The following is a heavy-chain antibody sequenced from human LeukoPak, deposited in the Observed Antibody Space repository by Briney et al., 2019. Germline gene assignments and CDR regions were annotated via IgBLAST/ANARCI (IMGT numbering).Heavy chain of an antibody. Sequence: ASVKVSCKASGYTFTSYYMHWVRQAPGQGLEWMGIINPSGGSTSYAQKFQGRVTVTRDTSTSTVYMELSSLRSEDTAVYYCARDMLVPAAPQINWLDPWGQGTLVTVSS. CDR2: INPSGGST. V-gene: IGHV1-46*01. J-gene: IGHJ5*02. D-gene: IGHD2-2*01. CDR1: GYTFTSYY. CDR3: ARDMLVPAAPQINWLDP.